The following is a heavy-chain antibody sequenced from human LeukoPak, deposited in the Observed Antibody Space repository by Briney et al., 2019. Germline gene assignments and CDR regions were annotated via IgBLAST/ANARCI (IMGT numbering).Heavy chain of an antibody. D-gene: IGHD2-21*02. CDR3: AKDRGSPVVVTAFDY. CDR2: ISGSGGST. Sequence: QTGGSLRLSCAASGFTFSSYEMNWVRQAPGKGLEWVSTISGSGGSTYNADSVKGRFTISRDNSKNTLYLQMNSLRAEDTAVYYCAKDRGSPVVVTAFDYWGQGTLVTVSS. J-gene: IGHJ4*02. V-gene: IGHV3-23*01. CDR1: GFTFSSYE.